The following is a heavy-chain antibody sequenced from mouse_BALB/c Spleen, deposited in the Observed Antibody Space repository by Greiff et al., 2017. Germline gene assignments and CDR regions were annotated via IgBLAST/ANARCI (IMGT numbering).Heavy chain of an antibody. Sequence: EVHLVESGGGLVKPGGSLKLSCAASGFTFSDYYMYWVRQTPEKRLEWVATISDGGSYTYYPDSVKGRFTISRDNAKNNLYLQMSSLKSEDTAMYYCARASGTRYFDYWGQGTTLTVSS. V-gene: IGHV5-4*02. CDR3: ARASGTRYFDY. CDR1: GFTFSDYY. CDR2: ISDGGSYT. J-gene: IGHJ2*01. D-gene: IGHD4-1*01.